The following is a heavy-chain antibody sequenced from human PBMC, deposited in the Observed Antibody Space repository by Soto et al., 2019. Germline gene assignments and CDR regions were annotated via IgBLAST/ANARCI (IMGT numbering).Heavy chain of an antibody. V-gene: IGHV2-5*02. Sequence: QITLNAFGPTVVRPTETLTLTCRFSGFSLTTSGVGVGWIRQSPGKAPEPLALIYWDDDKRYSASLKSRLTINKDTSNNQVVLTVSDLDPTDTATYYCAHRVLRTVFGLVTTTAIYFDFWGQGTPVAVSS. CDR3: AHRVLRTVFGLVTTTAIYFDF. J-gene: IGHJ4*02. CDR1: GFSLTTSGVG. CDR2: IYWDDDK. D-gene: IGHD3-3*01.